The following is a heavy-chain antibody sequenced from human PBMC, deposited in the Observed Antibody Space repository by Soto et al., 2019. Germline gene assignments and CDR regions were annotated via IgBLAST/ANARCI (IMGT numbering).Heavy chain of an antibody. CDR3: ASQDSNGDFDF. CDR1: GYMFPIYH. D-gene: IGHD2-8*01. J-gene: IGHJ4*02. V-gene: IGHV5-10-1*01. CDR2: IDPSDSRT. Sequence: GESLKISCEASGYMFPIYHISWVRQMPGKGLEWVGKIDPSDSRTMYRPSSRARITISVDKSINTAYLEWGRLKASDTAMYYCASQDSNGDFDFWVQGP.